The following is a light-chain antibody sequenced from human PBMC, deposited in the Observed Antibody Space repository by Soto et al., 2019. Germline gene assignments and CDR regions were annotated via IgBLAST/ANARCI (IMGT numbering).Light chain of an antibody. CDR3: AAWDGSLTGYV. CDR1: NSSIGTNT. Sequence: QSVLTQPPSASGTPGQRVTISCSGSNSSIGTNTVNWYQQLPGTAPKLLIYSGNQRPSGVPDRFSASKSGTSASLAISGLQSEDEADYYCAAWDGSLTGYVFGPGTKVTVL. V-gene: IGLV1-44*01. CDR2: SGN. J-gene: IGLJ1*01.